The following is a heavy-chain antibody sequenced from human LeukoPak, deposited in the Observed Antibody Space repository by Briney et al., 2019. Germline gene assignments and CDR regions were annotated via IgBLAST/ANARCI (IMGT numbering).Heavy chain of an antibody. V-gene: IGHV3-48*04. J-gene: IGHJ4*02. CDR3: ARAKSHYYDSSGYDY. CDR1: GFTFSSYS. Sequence: GGSLRLSCAASGFTFSSYSMNWVRQAPGKGLEWVSYISSSGSTIYYADSVKGRFTISRDNAKNSLYLQMNSLRAEDTAVYYCARAKSHYYDSSGYDYWGQGTLVTVSS. D-gene: IGHD3-22*01. CDR2: ISSSGSTI.